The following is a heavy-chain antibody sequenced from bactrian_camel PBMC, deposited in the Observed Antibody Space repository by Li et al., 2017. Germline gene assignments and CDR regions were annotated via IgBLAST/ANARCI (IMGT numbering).Heavy chain of an antibody. V-gene: IGHV3S60*01. Sequence: HVQLVESGGGLVQLGGSLRLSCAASAIGDTYNCMGWFRQAPGKEREGVAMIYMIGGSTYYVDSVEGRFTISRDNAKNTVYLEMNNLKPEDTAVYYCAAGRAGCPIPPATTYDYYAQGTQVTVS. CDR2: IYMIGGST. D-gene: IGHD3*01. CDR3: AAGRAGCPIPPATTYDY. CDR1: AIGDTYNC. J-gene: IGHJ4*01.